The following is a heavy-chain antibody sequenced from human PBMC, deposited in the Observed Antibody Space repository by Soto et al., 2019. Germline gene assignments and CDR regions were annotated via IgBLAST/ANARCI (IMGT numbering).Heavy chain of an antibody. Sequence: ASVKVSCKASGYTFTSYYMHWVRRAPGQGLEWMGIINPSGGSTSYAQKFQGRVTMTRDTSTSTVYMELSSLRSADTAVYYCARDQNRGLPYSSGWNPVVLYGMDVWGQGTTVTVSS. CDR2: INPSGGST. J-gene: IGHJ6*02. D-gene: IGHD6-19*01. V-gene: IGHV1-46*01. CDR1: GYTFTSYY. CDR3: ARDQNRGLPYSSGWNPVVLYGMDV.